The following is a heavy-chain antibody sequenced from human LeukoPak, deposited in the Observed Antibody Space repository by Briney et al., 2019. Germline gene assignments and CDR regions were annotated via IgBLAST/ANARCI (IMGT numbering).Heavy chain of an antibody. D-gene: IGHD3-22*01. CDR3: ASVNYYDSSGYYYN. J-gene: IGHJ4*02. V-gene: IGHV1-69*13. CDR2: IIPIFRTA. CDR1: GGTFSSYA. Sequence: GASVKVSCKASGGTFSSYAISWVRQAPGQGLEWIGGIIPIFRTANYAQKFQDRVTITADESTSTAYMELSRLTSGDTAVYYCASVNYYDSSGYYYNWGQGTLVTVSS.